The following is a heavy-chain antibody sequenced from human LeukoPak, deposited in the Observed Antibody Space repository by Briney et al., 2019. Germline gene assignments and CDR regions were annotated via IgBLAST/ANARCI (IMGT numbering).Heavy chain of an antibody. CDR3: ARDRYYDFWSGYYNLRDY. V-gene: IGHV3-48*01. J-gene: IGHJ4*02. CDR2: IGTSSTTI. CDR1: GFTFSSYT. D-gene: IGHD3-3*01. Sequence: GGSLRLSCAASGFTFSSYTMNWVRQPPGKGLEWVSNIGTSSTTIYYADSVKGRFTISRDNAKNSLYLQMNSLRADDTAVYYCARDRYYDFWSGYYNLRDYWGQGTLVTVSS.